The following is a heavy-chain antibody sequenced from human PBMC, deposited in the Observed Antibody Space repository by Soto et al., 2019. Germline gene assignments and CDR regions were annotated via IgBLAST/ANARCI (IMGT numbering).Heavy chain of an antibody. CDR2: IRSKANSYAT. CDR1: GFTFSGSA. Sequence: PGESLKISCAASGFTFSGSAMHWVRQASGKGLEWVGRIRSKANSYATAYAASVKGRFTISRDDSKNTAYLQMNSLKTEDTAVYYCTRYYDISQDYYGMDVWGQGTTVTVSS. D-gene: IGHD3-9*01. CDR3: TRYYDISQDYYGMDV. J-gene: IGHJ6*02. V-gene: IGHV3-73*01.